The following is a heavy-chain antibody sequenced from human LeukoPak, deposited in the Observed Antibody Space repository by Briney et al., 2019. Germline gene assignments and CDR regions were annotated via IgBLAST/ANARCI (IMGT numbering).Heavy chain of an antibody. V-gene: IGHV3-33*01. CDR3: ARGRGDTAMVLLDYGMDV. D-gene: IGHD5-18*01. J-gene: IGHJ6*02. CDR2: IWYDGSNK. CDR1: GFTFSSYG. Sequence: GGSLRLSCAASGFTFSSYGRHWVRQAPGKGLEWVAVIWYDGSNKYYADSVKGRFTISRDNSKNTLYLQMNSLRADDTTVYYCARGRGDTAMVLLDYGMDVWGQGTTVTVSS.